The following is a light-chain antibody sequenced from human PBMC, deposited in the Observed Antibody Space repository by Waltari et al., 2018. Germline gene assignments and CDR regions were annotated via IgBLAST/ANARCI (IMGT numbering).Light chain of an antibody. Sequence: DIQMTQSPSSLSASVGDRVTITCQASQDISNYLNWYQQKPGKAPKLLIYDASNLETGVPSRFSGSGSGTDFTFTISSLQPEDIATYYCQQYDNLLTFGGG. CDR3: QQYDNLLT. CDR2: DAS. CDR1: QDISNY. J-gene: IGKJ4*01. V-gene: IGKV1-33*01.